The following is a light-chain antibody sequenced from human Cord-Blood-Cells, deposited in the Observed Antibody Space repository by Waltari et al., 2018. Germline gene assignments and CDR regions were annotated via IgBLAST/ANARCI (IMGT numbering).Light chain of an antibody. J-gene: IGLJ3*02. Sequence: QSVLTQPPSASGTPGQRVTISCSGSRSNIGSNYVYWYQQLPRTAPKLLIYRNKQRPSGVPDRFSVSKSGTSASLAISGVRSEDEADYYCAAWDDSLSGPVFGGGTKLTVL. V-gene: IGLV1-47*01. CDR2: RNK. CDR1: RSNIGSNY. CDR3: AAWDDSLSGPV.